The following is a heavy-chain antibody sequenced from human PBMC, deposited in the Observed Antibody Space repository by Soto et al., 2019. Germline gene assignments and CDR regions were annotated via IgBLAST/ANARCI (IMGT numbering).Heavy chain of an antibody. J-gene: IGHJ4*02. CDR1: GYTFTDHG. V-gene: IGHV1-18*01. CDR3: AREVEGSYSPADF. CDR2: VSSYNGNT. D-gene: IGHD3-10*01. Sequence: QVRLVQSGLEETKPGATVTVSFKPPGYTFTDHGIDSVRQAPGQGPEWVGWVSSYNGNTNYAYNLKDRVIMTTDAYTSTAYMELRGLRSDDTAVYYCAREVEGSYSPADFWGQGTPVTVSS.